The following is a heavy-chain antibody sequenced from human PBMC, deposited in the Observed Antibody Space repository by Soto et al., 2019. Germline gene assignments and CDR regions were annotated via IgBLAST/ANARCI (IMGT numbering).Heavy chain of an antibody. CDR2: INHSGST. J-gene: IGHJ6*02. D-gene: IGHD6-19*01. Sequence: SETLSLTCAVYGGSFSGYYWSWIRQPPGKGLEWIGEINHSGSTNYNPSLKSRVTISVDTSKNQFSLKLSSVTAADTAVYYCARGFRQWLVYYYYGMDVCGQGTTVTVSS. CDR3: ARGFRQWLVYYYYGMDV. CDR1: GGSFSGYY. V-gene: IGHV4-34*01.